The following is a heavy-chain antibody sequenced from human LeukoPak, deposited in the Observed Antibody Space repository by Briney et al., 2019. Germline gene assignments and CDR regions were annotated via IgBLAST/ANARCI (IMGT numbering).Heavy chain of an antibody. Sequence: SETLSLTCAVYGGSFSGYYWSWIRQPPGKGLEWIGEINHSGSTNYNPSLKSRVTISVDTSKNQFSLKLSSVTAADTAVYYCARPRYPRYYDSSQGGYFDYWGQGTLVTVSS. CDR1: GGSFSGYY. V-gene: IGHV4-34*01. J-gene: IGHJ4*02. CDR2: INHSGST. D-gene: IGHD3-22*01. CDR3: ARPRYPRYYDSSQGGYFDY.